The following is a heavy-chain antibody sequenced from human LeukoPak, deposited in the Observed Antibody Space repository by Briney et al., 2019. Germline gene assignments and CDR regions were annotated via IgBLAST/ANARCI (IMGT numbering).Heavy chain of an antibody. CDR3: ARDSTYSSKWSYGSFDY. V-gene: IGHV4-59*12. Sequence: SETLSLTCTLSGGSISTYYWSWIRQPPGKGLEWIGYIYYSGSSSYNPSLKSRGTISVDTPKNQFSLKLSSVTAADTAMYYCARDSTYSSKWSYGSFDYWGQGTLVTVSS. D-gene: IGHD6-13*01. J-gene: IGHJ4*02. CDR2: IYYSGSS. CDR1: GGSISTYY.